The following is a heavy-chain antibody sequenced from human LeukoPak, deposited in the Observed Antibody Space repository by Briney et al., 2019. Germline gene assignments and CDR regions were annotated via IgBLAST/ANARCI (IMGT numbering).Heavy chain of an antibody. Sequence: GGSLRLSCAASGFTFSSYSMNWVRQAPGKGLEWVSSISSSSSYIYYADSVKGRFTISRDNSKNTLYLEMNSLRAEDTAVYYCAKDGPKYCSSTSCYLNYWGQGTLVTVSS. J-gene: IGHJ4*02. CDR3: AKDGPKYCSSTSCYLNY. CDR1: GFTFSSYS. V-gene: IGHV3-21*01. CDR2: ISSSSSYI. D-gene: IGHD2-2*01.